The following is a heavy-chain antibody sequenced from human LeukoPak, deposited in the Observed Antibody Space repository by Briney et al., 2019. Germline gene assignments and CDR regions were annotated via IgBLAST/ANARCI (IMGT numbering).Heavy chain of an antibody. CDR3: AKDAQRGFDYSNSLEY. D-gene: IGHD4-11*01. CDR1: KFTFSHYG. CDR2: IWSDGTNQ. Sequence: RSLRLSCAASKFTFSHYGMHWVRQAPGKGLQCVAVIWSDGTNQYYADSVKGRFTISRDNSNKMVYLQMNSLRADDTGVYYCAKDAQRGFDYSNSLEYWGQGALVIVSS. V-gene: IGHV3-33*06. J-gene: IGHJ4*02.